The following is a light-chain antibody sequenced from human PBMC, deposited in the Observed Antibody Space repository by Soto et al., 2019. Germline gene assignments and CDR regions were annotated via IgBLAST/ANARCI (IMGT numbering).Light chain of an antibody. CDR2: DVN. J-gene: IGLJ3*02. V-gene: IGLV2-11*01. CDR3: CSYAHTSRV. Sequence: QSALTQPRSVSGSPGQSVTFSCTGTSGDIGAYNYVSWYQFHPGKAPKMIIYDVNKRPSGVPDGFSGSKSGNTASLTISWLQAEDEADYYCCSYAHTSRVFGGGTKLTVL. CDR1: SGDIGAYNY.